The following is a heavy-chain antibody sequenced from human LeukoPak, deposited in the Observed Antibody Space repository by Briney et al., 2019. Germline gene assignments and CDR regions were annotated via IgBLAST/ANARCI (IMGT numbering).Heavy chain of an antibody. Sequence: GGSLRLSCAASGFTFSSYGMHWVRQAPGKGLEWVAFIRYDGSNKYYADSVKGRFTISRDNSKNTLYLQMNSLRAEDTAVYYCAKGSFVDTAMAEEYYFDYWGQGTLVTVSS. J-gene: IGHJ4*02. D-gene: IGHD5-18*01. V-gene: IGHV3-30*02. CDR1: GFTFSSYG. CDR3: AKGSFVDTAMAEEYYFDY. CDR2: IRYDGSNK.